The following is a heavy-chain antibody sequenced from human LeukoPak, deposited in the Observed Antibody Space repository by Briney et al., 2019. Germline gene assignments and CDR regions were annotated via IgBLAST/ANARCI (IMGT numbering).Heavy chain of an antibody. D-gene: IGHD5-12*01. J-gene: IGHJ4*02. CDR1: GFTFSSYS. CDR2: ISTSSSYI. CDR3: AAGTSGYDY. Sequence: GGSLRLSCAASGFTFSSYSMNWVRQAPGKGLEWVSFISTSSSYIYYADSVKGRFTISRDHAKNSVYLQMNSLRAEDTAVYYCAAGTSGYDYWGQGSLVTVYS. V-gene: IGHV3-21*01.